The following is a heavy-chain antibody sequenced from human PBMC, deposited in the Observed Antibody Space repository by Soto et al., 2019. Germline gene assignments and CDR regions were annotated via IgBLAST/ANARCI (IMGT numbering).Heavy chain of an antibody. D-gene: IGHD5-18*01. CDR2: IIPIFGTA. CDR3: ARGGYSYGPPGDFDY. Sequence: GASVKVSCKASGGTFSSYAISWVRQAPGQGLEWMGGIIPIFGTANYAQKFQGRVTITADESTSTAYMELSSLRSEDTAVYYCARGGYSYGPPGDFDYWGQGTLVTVSS. CDR1: GGTFSSYA. J-gene: IGHJ4*02. V-gene: IGHV1-69*13.